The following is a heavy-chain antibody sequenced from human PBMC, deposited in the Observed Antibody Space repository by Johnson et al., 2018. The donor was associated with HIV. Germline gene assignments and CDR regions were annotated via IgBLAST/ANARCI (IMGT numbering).Heavy chain of an antibody. J-gene: IGHJ3*02. CDR3: ARESSAGEYSYGII. Sequence: VQLVESGGGLVKPGGSLRLSCAASGFTVSSNFMTWVRQAPGKGLEWVSVIYRGGSTYYADSVKGRFTISRDNSKNTLYLQMNSLKAEDTAVYYCARESSAGEYSYGIIWGQGTMVTVSS. CDR1: GFTVSSNF. V-gene: IGHV3-66*02. CDR2: IYRGGST. D-gene: IGHD5-18*01.